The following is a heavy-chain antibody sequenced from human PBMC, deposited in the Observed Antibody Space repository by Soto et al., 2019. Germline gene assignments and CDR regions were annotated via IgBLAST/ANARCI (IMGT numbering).Heavy chain of an antibody. V-gene: IGHV4-39*01. CDR2: IYYSGST. D-gene: IGHD5-12*01. CDR1: GGSISSSSYY. Sequence: SETLSLTCTVSGGSISSSSYYWGWIRQPPGKGLEWIGSIYYSGSTYYNPSLKSRVTISVDTSKNQFSLKLSSVTAADTAVYYCARLAATMGGVDYWGQGTLVTVSS. J-gene: IGHJ4*02. CDR3: ARLAATMGGVDY.